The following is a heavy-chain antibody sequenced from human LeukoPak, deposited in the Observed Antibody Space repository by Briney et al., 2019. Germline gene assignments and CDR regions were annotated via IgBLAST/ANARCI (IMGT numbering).Heavy chain of an antibody. Sequence: GGSLRLSCAASGFTFSTYTMNWVRQAPGKGLEWISIISSTSNYMYYADSVKGRFTISRDNAKNSLYLQMNSLRVEDTAVYYCARDQYVVAAAHDYWGQGSLVTVSS. CDR3: ARDQYVVAAAHDY. V-gene: IGHV3-21*01. D-gene: IGHD2-2*01. CDR2: ISSTSNYM. J-gene: IGHJ4*02. CDR1: GFTFSTYT.